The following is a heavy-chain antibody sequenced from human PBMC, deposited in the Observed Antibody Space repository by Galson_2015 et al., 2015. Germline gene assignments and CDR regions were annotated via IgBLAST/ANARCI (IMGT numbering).Heavy chain of an antibody. CDR3: ASSTYYDFWSGQGDY. J-gene: IGHJ4*02. D-gene: IGHD3-3*01. CDR2: IKGKTDGGTT. CDR1: TFTITNAW. Sequence: SLRLSCAASTFTITNAWMSWVRQAPGKGLEWVGRIKGKTDGGTTDYAAPVKGRFTISRDDSKNTLYLQMNSLKTEDTAVYYCASSTYYDFWSGQGDYWGQGTLVTVSS. V-gene: IGHV3-15*01.